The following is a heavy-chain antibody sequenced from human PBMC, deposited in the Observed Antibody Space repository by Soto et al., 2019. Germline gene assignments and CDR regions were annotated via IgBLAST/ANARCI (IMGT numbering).Heavy chain of an antibody. CDR3: ARAWPFGYCTNGVCARKYYYYYMDV. CDR2: ISAYNGNT. V-gene: IGHV1-18*01. J-gene: IGHJ6*03. Sequence: ASVKVSCKASGYTFTIYGISWVRQAPGQGLEWMGWISAYNGNTNYAQKLQGRVTMTTDTSTSTAYMELRSLRSDDTAVYYCARAWPFGYCTNGVCARKYYYYYMDVWGKGTTVTVSS. CDR1: GYTFTIYG. D-gene: IGHD2-8*01.